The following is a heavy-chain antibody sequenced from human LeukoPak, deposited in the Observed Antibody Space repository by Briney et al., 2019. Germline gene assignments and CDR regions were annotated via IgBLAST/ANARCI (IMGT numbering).Heavy chain of an antibody. V-gene: IGHV3-23*01. CDR3: AKLWRGSHPRYFDH. CDR2: ITDSGGTT. J-gene: IGHJ4*02. D-gene: IGHD1-26*01. Sequence: GSLRLSCAASGFSFSSYAMSWVRQAPGKGLEWVSTITDSGGTTFYADSVKGRFTISRDNSKNTVYLQLNSLRAEDTAVYYCAKLWRGSHPRYFDHWGQGTLVTVSS. CDR1: GFSFSSYA.